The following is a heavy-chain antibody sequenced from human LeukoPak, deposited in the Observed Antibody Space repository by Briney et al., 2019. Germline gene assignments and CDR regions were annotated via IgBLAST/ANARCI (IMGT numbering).Heavy chain of an antibody. V-gene: IGHV3-30*02. CDR1: GFTFSSYG. CDR2: IRYDGSNK. D-gene: IGHD4-17*01. Sequence: QSGGSVTLPCTASGFTFSSYGMHWVRQAPGKGLEWVAFIRYDGSNKYYADSVKGRFTISRDNSKNTLYLQMNSLRAEDTAVYYCAKDRNGERVFDYWGQGTLVTVSS. J-gene: IGHJ4*02. CDR3: AKDRNGERVFDY.